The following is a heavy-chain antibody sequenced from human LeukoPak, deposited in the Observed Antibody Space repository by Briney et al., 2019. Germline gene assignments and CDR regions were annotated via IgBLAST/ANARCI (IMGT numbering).Heavy chain of an antibody. Sequence: GGSLRLSCAASGFTVSSNYMSWVRQAPGKGLEWVSVIYSGGSTYYADSVKGRFTISRDNSKNTLYLQMNSLRAEDTAVYYCARGGSSYPDMDYYGMDVWGQGTTVTVSS. V-gene: IGHV3-53*05. D-gene: IGHD3-16*02. CDR1: GFTVSSNY. J-gene: IGHJ6*02. CDR2: IYSGGST. CDR3: ARGGSSYPDMDYYGMDV.